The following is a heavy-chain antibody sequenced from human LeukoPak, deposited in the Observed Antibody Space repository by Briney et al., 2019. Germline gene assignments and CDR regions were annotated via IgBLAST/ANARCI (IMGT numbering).Heavy chain of an antibody. CDR2: INHSGST. CDR1: GGSFSGYY. J-gene: IGHJ4*02. V-gene: IGHV4-34*01. D-gene: IGHD6-13*01. Sequence: SETLSLTCAVYGGSFSGYYWSWIRQPPGKGLEWIGEINHSGSTNYNPSLKSRVTISVDTPKNQFSLKLSSVTAADTAVYYCARGQSGSSWYDYWGQGTLVTVSS. CDR3: ARGQSGSSWYDY.